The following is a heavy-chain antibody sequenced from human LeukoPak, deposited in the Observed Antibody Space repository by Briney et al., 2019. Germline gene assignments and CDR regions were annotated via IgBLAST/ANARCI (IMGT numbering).Heavy chain of an antibody. V-gene: IGHV3-20*04. Sequence: GGSLRLSCAASGFTFEDYGMNWVGQVPGKGLEWVSGMNWNGNDIGYADSVKGRFTISRDNAKNFLYLQMNSLRVEDMALYYCATSAYLDHWGQGTLLTVSS. D-gene: IGHD3-16*01. CDR2: MNWNGNDI. J-gene: IGHJ4*02. CDR3: ATSAYLDH. CDR1: GFTFEDYG.